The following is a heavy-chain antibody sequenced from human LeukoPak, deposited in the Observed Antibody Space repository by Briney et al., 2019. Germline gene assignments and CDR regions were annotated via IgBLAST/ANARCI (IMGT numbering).Heavy chain of an antibody. CDR3: ARDRDGDYTYYYYGMDV. V-gene: IGHV3-30*03. CDR2: ISYDGSNK. J-gene: IGHJ6*02. D-gene: IGHD4-17*01. Sequence: GGSLRLSCAASGFTFSSYGMHWVRQAPGKGLEWVAVISYDGSNKYYADSMKGRFTICRDNSKNTLYLQMNSLRAEDTAVYYCARDRDGDYTYYYYGMDVWGQGTTVTVSS. CDR1: GFTFSSYG.